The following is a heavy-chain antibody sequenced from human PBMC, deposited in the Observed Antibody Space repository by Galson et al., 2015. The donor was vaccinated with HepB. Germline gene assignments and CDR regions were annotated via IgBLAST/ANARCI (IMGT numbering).Heavy chain of an antibody. D-gene: IGHD6-13*01. CDR2: IRSSSSTI. Sequence: SLRLSCAASGFSFSSYSMNWVRQAPGKGLEWVSFIRSSSSTIYYADSVKGRFTISRDNAKNSLYLQMNSLRDEDTAVYYCARDLISSNWYLAFDIWGQGTMVTVSS. J-gene: IGHJ3*02. CDR1: GFSFSSYS. V-gene: IGHV3-48*02. CDR3: ARDLISSNWYLAFDI.